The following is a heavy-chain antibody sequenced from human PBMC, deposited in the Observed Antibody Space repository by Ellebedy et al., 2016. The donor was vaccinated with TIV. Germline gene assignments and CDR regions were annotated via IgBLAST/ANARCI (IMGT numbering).Heavy chain of an antibody. J-gene: IGHJ6*03. CDR2: VNPNSGYT. V-gene: IGHV1-8*01. CDR3: GTPMVGDFSYYYMDV. D-gene: IGHD5-18*01. CDR1: GYTFTSYD. Sequence: ASVKVSXXASGYTFTSYDIHWVRQAPGQGLEWMGWVNPNSGYTGYAQMFQDRVTMTRNTSINTAYVELRSLRSDDTAVYYCGTPMVGDFSYYYMDVWGKGTTVTVSS.